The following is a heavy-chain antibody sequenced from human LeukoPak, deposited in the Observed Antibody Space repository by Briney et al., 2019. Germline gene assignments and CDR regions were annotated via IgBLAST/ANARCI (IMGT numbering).Heavy chain of an antibody. J-gene: IGHJ4*02. CDR1: GYTFTSYG. D-gene: IGHD5-12*01. CDR2: ISAYNGNT. CDR3: ARILYPPIVAPWRPFDY. Sequence: GASVKVSCKASGYTFTSYGISWVRQAPGQGLEWMGWISAYNGNTNYAQKLQGRVTMTTDTSTSTAYMELRSLRSDDTAVYYCARILYPPIVAPWRPFDYWGQGTLVTVPS. V-gene: IGHV1-18*01.